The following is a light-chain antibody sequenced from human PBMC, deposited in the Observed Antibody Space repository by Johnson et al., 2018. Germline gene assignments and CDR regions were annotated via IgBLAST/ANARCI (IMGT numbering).Light chain of an antibody. CDR1: SSNIGNNY. V-gene: IGLV1-51*02. CDR2: ENN. J-gene: IGLJ1*01. CDR3: GTWDSSLSAGNV. Sequence: QSVLTQPPSVSAAPGQKVTISCSGSSSNIGNNYVSWYQQLPGTAPKLLIYENNKRPSGIPDRFSGSKSGTSATLGITGLQTGDEADHYCGTWDSSLSAGNVFGTVPKVTFL.